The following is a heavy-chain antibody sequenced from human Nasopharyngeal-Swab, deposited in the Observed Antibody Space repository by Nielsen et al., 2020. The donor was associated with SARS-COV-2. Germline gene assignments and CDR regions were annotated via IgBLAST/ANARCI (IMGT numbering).Heavy chain of an antibody. D-gene: IGHD3-16*02. CDR2: INHSGST. Sequence: SETLSLTCAVYGGSFSGYYWSWIRQPPGKGLEWIGEINHSGSTNYNPSLKSRVTISVDTSKNQFSLKLSSVTAADTAVYYCARDPYYDYIWGSYRTDYWGQGTLVTVSS. J-gene: IGHJ4*02. CDR3: ARDPYYDYIWGSYRTDY. V-gene: IGHV4-34*01. CDR1: GGSFSGYY.